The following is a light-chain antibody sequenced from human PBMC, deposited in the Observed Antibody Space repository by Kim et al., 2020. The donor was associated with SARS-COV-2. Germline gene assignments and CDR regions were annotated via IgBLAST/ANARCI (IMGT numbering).Light chain of an antibody. J-gene: IGLJ1*01. CDR2: GRN. CDR1: SLRRYY. Sequence: LGQTVKITCQGDSLRRYYASWYQQKPGQAPILVIYGRNNRPSGIPDRFSGSSSVNTASLTIPGAQAEDEADYYCNSRDSTGKRWVFGTGTKVTVL. CDR3: NSRDSTGKRWV. V-gene: IGLV3-19*01.